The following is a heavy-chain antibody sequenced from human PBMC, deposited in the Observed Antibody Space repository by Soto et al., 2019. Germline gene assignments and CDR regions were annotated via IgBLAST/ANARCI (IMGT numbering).Heavy chain of an antibody. J-gene: IGHJ6*02. D-gene: IGHD2-15*01. V-gene: IGHV3-9*01. CDR3: AKELVGSYYGMDV. CDR2: ISWNSGSI. Sequence: SLRLSCAASGFTFDDYAMHWVRQAPGKGLEWVSGISWNSGSIGYADSVKGRFTISRDNAKNSLYLQMNSLRAEDTALYYCAKELVGSYYGMDVWGQGTTVTVSS. CDR1: GFTFDDYA.